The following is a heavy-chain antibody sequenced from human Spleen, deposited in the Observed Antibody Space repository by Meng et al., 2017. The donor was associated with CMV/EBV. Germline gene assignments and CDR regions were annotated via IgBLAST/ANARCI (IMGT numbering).Heavy chain of an antibody. J-gene: IGHJ6*02. V-gene: IGHV3-9*01. D-gene: IGHD6-19*01. CDR2: IGWDGGNE. Sequence: GGSLRLSCAGSGFTFENYALHWVRQAPGKGLEWVSGIGWDGGNEDYAASVKGRFTVSRDNAKKSLYLQMNSLTPEDTALYYCAKGRGYRGGYSTGWDPDYYYYYGMDVWGQGTTVTVSS. CDR1: GFTFENYA. CDR3: AKGRGYRGGYSTGWDPDYYYYYGMDV.